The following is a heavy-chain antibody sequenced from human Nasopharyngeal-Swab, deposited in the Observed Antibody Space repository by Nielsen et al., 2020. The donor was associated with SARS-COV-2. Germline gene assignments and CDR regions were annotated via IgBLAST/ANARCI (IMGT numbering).Heavy chain of an antibody. Sequence: SVKVSCKASGGIFRNYAFSWVRQAPGQRLEWVGGTIPMSETTHYAQKFQDRVTITADESTSTAYMELSSLRFDDTAVYYCGAMECSVTSCFYYLDVWGKGTTVAVSS. CDR1: GGIFRNYA. CDR3: GAMECSVTSCFYYLDV. J-gene: IGHJ6*03. D-gene: IGHD2-15*01. V-gene: IGHV1-69*13. CDR2: TIPMSETT.